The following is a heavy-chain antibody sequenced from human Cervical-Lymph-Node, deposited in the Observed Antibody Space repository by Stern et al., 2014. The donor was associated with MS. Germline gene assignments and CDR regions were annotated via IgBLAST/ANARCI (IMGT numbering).Heavy chain of an antibody. Sequence: QVQLVQSGPGLVKPSPTLSLTCSVSGDAFSSESYYWSWVRQPAGKGLEWIVRISPTGETNHNPPHKNRVTISRATSNTRFSLHLTPVTAADTAVYYCTGHRGGQYYYYGMDDWGHGTTVIVSS. V-gene: IGHV4-61*02. D-gene: IGHD3-16*01. J-gene: IGHJ6*02. CDR1: GDAFSSESYY. CDR3: TGHRGGQYYYYGMDD. CDR2: ISPTGET.